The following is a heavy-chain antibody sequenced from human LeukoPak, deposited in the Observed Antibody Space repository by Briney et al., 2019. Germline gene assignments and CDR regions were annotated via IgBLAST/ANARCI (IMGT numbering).Heavy chain of an antibody. Sequence: GGSLTLSCAASGFTFSSYSMNWVRQAPGKGLEWVSYISSSSSTIYYADSVKGRFTISRDNAKNSLYLQMSSLRDEDTAMYYCARDLAVSDYWGQGTLVTVSS. J-gene: IGHJ4*02. V-gene: IGHV3-48*02. CDR1: GFTFSSYS. CDR3: ARDLAVSDY. CDR2: ISSSSSTI.